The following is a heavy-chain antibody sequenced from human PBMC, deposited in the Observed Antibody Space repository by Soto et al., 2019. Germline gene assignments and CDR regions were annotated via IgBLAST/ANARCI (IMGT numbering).Heavy chain of an antibody. CDR1: GFTFSTYG. CDR3: ARWAFDF. Sequence: QVQLVESGGDVVQPGGSLRLSCAASGFTFSTYGIHWVRQAPGKGLEWVAVIWYDGSNKYYADSVKGRFTISRDNSKNTLYLPMNSLRAEYTAVYYCARWAFDFWGQGKMVTVSS. J-gene: IGHJ3*01. V-gene: IGHV3-33*01. CDR2: IWYDGSNK.